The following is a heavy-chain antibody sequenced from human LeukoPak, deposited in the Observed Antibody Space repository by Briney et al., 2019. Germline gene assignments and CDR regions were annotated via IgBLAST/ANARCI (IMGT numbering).Heavy chain of an antibody. CDR3: VRDLGGRSGH. V-gene: IGHV3-30-3*01. Sequence: GRSLRLSCAASGFTFSSYAMHWVRQAPGKGLEWVAVISYDGSNKYYADSVKGRFTISRDNSKNTLYLQMNSLRAEDTAVYYCVRDLGGRSGHWGQGTLATVSS. CDR2: ISYDGSNK. J-gene: IGHJ4*02. CDR1: GFTFSSYA. D-gene: IGHD1-26*01.